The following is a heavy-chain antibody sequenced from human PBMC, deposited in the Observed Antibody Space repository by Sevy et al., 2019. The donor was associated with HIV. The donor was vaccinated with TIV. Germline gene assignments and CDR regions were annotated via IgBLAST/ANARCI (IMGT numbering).Heavy chain of an antibody. CDR2: ISAYNGNT. CDR3: ARDSRHMVVVTADAFDI. D-gene: IGHD2-21*02. Sequence: ASVKVSCKASGYTFTSYGISWVRQAPGQGLEWMGWISAYNGNTNYAQKLQGRVTITTDTSTSKAYMELRSLRSDDTAGYYCARDSRHMVVVTADAFDIWGQGTMVTVSS. J-gene: IGHJ3*02. V-gene: IGHV1-18*01. CDR1: GYTFTSYG.